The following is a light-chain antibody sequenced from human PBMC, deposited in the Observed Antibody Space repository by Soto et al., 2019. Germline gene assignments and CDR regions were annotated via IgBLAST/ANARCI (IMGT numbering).Light chain of an antibody. J-gene: IGLJ1*01. V-gene: IGLV2-14*01. CDR3: GLYAGSITEV. CDR1: TSDVGGYNY. CDR2: EVT. Sequence: QSALTQPASVSGSLGQSITISCTGTTSDVGGYNYVSWYQQHPGKAPILMIYEVTNRPSGVSNRFSGSKSGNTASLTISGLQVEDEAEYYCGLYAGSITEVFGTGPKVAV.